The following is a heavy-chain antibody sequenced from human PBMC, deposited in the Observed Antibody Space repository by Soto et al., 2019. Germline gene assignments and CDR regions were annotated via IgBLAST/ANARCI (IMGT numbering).Heavy chain of an antibody. CDR2: IWYDGSNK. CDR3: AASPGFDFDY. J-gene: IGHJ4*02. V-gene: IGHV3-33*01. Sequence: QVQLVESGGGVVQPGRSLRLSCAASGFTFSSYGMYWVRQAPGKGLEWVAVIWYDGSNKYYADSVKGRFTISRDNSKNTLYLQMNSLRAEDTAVYYCAASPGFDFDYWGQGTLVTVSS. CDR1: GFTFSSYG.